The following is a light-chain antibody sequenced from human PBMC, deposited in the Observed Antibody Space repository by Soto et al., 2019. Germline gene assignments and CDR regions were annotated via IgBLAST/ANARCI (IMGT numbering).Light chain of an antibody. J-gene: IGKJ1*01. CDR3: HQRSDWPWT. CDR1: QSVSSY. V-gene: IGKV3-11*01. Sequence: EIVLTQSPATLSLSPGERATLSCRASQSVSSYLAWYQQKPGQAHRLLIYDTSNRATGIQARFSGSGSGTDFTLTIRSLEPEDFAVYYCHQRSDWPWTVGQGTKVDIK. CDR2: DTS.